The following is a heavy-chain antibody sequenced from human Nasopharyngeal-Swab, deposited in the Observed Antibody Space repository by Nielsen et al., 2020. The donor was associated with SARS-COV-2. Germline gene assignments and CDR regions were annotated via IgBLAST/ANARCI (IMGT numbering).Heavy chain of an antibody. Sequence: GGSLRLSCAASGFTFSSYSMNWVRQAPGQGLEWVSYISSSSSTIYYADSVKGRFTISRDNAKNSLYPQMNSLRAEDTAVYYCAGATAYGRDYSNYLYYYGMDVWGQGTTVTVSS. CDR3: AGATAYGRDYSNYLYYYGMDV. CDR2: ISSSSSTI. CDR1: GFTFSSYS. D-gene: IGHD4-11*01. V-gene: IGHV3-48*01. J-gene: IGHJ6*02.